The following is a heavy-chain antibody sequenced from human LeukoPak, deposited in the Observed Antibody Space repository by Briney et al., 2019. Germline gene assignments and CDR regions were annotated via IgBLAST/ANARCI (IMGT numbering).Heavy chain of an antibody. CDR1: GFTFSSYA. D-gene: IGHD2-21*01. CDR2: ISGSGGST. V-gene: IGHV3-23*01. CDR3: AKAVVGAFDI. Sequence: GGPLRLSCAASGFTFSSYAMSWVRQAPGKGLEWASPISGSGGSTYYADSVKGRFTISRDNSKNTLYLQMNSLRAEDTAVYYCAKAVVGAFDIWGQGTMVTVSS. J-gene: IGHJ3*02.